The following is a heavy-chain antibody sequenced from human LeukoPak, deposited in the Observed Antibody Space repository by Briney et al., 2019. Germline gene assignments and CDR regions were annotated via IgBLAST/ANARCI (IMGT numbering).Heavy chain of an antibody. J-gene: IGHJ5*02. V-gene: IGHV1-2*02. CDR1: GYTFTGYY. CDR2: INPNSGGT. D-gene: IGHD3-22*01. CDR3: ARVVSSGYYWGFDP. Sequence: ASVKVSCKASGYTFTGYYMHWVRQAPGQRLEWMGWINPNSGGTNYAQKFQGRVTMTRDTSISTAYMELSRLRSDDTAVYYCARVVSSGYYWGFDPWGQGTLVTVSS.